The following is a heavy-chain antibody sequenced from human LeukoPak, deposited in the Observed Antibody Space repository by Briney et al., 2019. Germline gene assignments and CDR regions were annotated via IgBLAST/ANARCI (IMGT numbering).Heavy chain of an antibody. V-gene: IGHV3-9*01. CDR2: ISWNSGSI. Sequence: PGRSLRLSCAASGFTFDDYAMHWVRQAPGKGLEWVSGISWNSGSIGYADSVKGRFTISRDNAKNSLYLQMNSLRAEDTAVYYCARNYDSSGYGYWGQGTLVTVSS. J-gene: IGHJ4*02. CDR3: ARNYDSSGYGY. CDR1: GFTFDDYA. D-gene: IGHD3-22*01.